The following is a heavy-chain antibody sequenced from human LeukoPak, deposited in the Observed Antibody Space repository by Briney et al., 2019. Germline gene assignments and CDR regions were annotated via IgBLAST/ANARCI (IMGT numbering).Heavy chain of an antibody. CDR1: GGSMSGFF. CDR3: ARTSRHFYGSGTNLTPWPAGMDV. CDR2: IYYSGSST. V-gene: IGHV4-59*01. D-gene: IGHD3-10*01. J-gene: IGHJ6*02. Sequence: SETLSLTCTVSGGSMSGFFWTWIRQPPGRELEWIGSIYYSGSSTKYNPSLKSRVTISVDTSKSQFSLTLNSATAADTAVYYCARTSRHFYGSGTNLTPWPAGMDVWGQGTRSPSP.